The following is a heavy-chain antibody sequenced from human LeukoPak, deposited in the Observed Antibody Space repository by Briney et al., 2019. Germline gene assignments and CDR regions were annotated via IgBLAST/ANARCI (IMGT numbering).Heavy chain of an antibody. CDR3: AKDIYYYYGMDV. CDR2: ISWNSGSI. V-gene: IGHV3-9*01. CDR1: GFTFDDYA. J-gene: IGHJ6*02. Sequence: GGSLRLSCAASGFTFDDYAMHWVRQAPGKGLEWVSGISWNSGSIGYADSVKGRFTISRDNAKNSLYLQMNSLRAEDTALYYRAKDIYYYYGMDVWGQGTTVTVSS.